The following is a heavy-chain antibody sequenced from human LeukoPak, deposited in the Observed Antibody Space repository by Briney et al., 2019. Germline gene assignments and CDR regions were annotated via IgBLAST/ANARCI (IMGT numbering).Heavy chain of an antibody. CDR2: IKSKSDGGTT. CDR1: GFTFSNAW. V-gene: IGHV3-15*05. D-gene: IGHD3-10*01. J-gene: IGHJ4*02. Sequence: PGGSLRHSCAASGFTFSNAWMSWVRQAPGKGLEWVGRIKSKSDGGTTDYAAPVKGRFTISRDDSKNTLFLQVNSLKIEDTAVYYCTTVTLRPVGLWGQGTLVTVSS. CDR3: TTVTLRPVGL.